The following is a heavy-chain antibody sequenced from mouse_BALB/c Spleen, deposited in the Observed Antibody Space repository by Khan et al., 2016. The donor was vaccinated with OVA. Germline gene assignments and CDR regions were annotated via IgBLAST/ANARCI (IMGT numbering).Heavy chain of an antibody. CDR1: GFTFSDYY. J-gene: IGHJ3*01. CDR3: ARHDYDGSTY. D-gene: IGHD2-4*01. V-gene: IGHV5-12*02. Sequence: EVELVESGGGLVQPGGSLKLSCATSGFTFSDYYRYWVRQTPEKRLEWVAYISYGGGTTYYLDTVKGRFTVSRDNAKNTLYLQMSRLRSEDTAMYFCARHDYDGSTYWGQGTLVTVSA. CDR2: ISYGGGTT.